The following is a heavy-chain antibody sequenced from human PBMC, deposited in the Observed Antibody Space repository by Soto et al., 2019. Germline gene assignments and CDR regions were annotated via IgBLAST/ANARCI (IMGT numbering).Heavy chain of an antibody. CDR2: IIPIFGAA. V-gene: IGHV1-69*13. D-gene: IGHD1-26*01. Sequence: ASVKVSCKASGGTFSSYAINWVRQAPGQGLEWMGGIIPIFGAANYAQRFQGRVTITADESTSTAYMELSSLRFEDTAVFYCAREGLEYTSSGYNWFDPWAQGNLVTVSS. CDR3: AREGLEYTSSGYNWFDP. CDR1: GGTFSSYA. J-gene: IGHJ5*02.